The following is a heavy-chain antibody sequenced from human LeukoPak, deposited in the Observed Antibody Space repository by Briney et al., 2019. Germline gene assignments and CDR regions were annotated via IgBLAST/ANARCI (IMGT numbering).Heavy chain of an antibody. CDR1: GFTFSSYW. CDR2: IKQDGSEK. Sequence: PGGSLRLSCAASGFTFSSYWMSWVRQAPGKGLEWVANIKQDGSEKYYVDSVKGRFTISRDNAKNSLYLQMNSLRAEDTAVYYRARGSAVFSIPAGGMDVWGQGTTVTVSS. V-gene: IGHV3-7*01. CDR3: ARGSAVFSIPAGGMDV. D-gene: IGHD2-21*01. J-gene: IGHJ6*02.